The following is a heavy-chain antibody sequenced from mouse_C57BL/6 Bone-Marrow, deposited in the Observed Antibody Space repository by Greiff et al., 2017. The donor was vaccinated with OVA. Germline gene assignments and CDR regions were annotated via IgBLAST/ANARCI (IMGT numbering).Heavy chain of an antibody. D-gene: IGHD2-4*01. V-gene: IGHV1-81*01. CDR3: ARGYDYEGNWFAY. CDR1: GYTFTSYG. CDR2: IYPRSGNT. Sequence: VQLKQSGAELARPGASVKLSCKASGYTFTSYGISWVKQRTGQGLEWIGEIYPRSGNTYYNETFKGKATLTADKSSSTAYMELRSLTSEDSAVYFCARGYDYEGNWFAYWGQGTLVTVSA. J-gene: IGHJ3*01.